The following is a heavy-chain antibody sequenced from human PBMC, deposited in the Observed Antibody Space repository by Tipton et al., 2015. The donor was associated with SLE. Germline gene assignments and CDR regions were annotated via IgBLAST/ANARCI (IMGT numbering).Heavy chain of an antibody. V-gene: IGHV4-34*01. CDR2: INHSGST. J-gene: IGHJ5*02. CDR1: GGSFSGYY. CDR3: ARPHNWFDP. Sequence: TLSLTCAVYGGSFSGYYWSWIRQPPGKGLEWIGEINHSGSTNYNPSLKSRVTISVDTSKNQFSLKLSSVTAADTAVYYCARPHNWFDPWGQGTLVTVSS.